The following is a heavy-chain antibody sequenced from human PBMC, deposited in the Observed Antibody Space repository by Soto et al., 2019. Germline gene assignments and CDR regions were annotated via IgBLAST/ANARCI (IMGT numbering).Heavy chain of an antibody. CDR3: ARGKGYCSGGSCEPSDY. J-gene: IGHJ4*02. CDR2: ISYDGSNK. V-gene: IGHV3-30-3*01. D-gene: IGHD2-15*01. Sequence: ESGGGVVQPGRSLRLSCAASGFTFSSYAMHWVRQAPGKGLEWVAVISYDGSNKYYADSVKGRFTISRDNSKNTLYLQMNSLRAEDTAVYYCARGKGYCSGGSCEPSDYWGQGTLVTVSS. CDR1: GFTFSSYA.